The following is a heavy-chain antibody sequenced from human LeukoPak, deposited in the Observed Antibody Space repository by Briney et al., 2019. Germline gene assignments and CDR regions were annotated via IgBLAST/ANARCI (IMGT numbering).Heavy chain of an antibody. D-gene: IGHD2-8*01. Sequence: ASVKVSCKASGYTFTSYDINWARQATGQGLEWMGWMNPNSGNTGYAQKFQGRVTITRDTSISTAYMELSSLRSEDTAVYYCARGRYCTNGVWCLFDYWGQGTLVTVSS. J-gene: IGHJ4*02. CDR1: GYTFTSYD. CDR2: MNPNSGNT. CDR3: ARGRYCTNGVWCLFDY. V-gene: IGHV1-8*03.